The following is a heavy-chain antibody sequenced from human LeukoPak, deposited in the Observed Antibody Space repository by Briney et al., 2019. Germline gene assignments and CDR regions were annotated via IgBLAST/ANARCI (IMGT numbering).Heavy chain of an antibody. J-gene: IGHJ4*02. D-gene: IGHD4-17*01. CDR3: ARGGDLYYFDY. CDR1: GFTFSDYY. V-gene: IGHV3-11*04. Sequence: PGGPLRLSGAVSGFTFSDYYMSWIRQTPGKGLEWVSYISSSGSTIYYADSVKGRFSVSRDNAKNSVYVQLNSLRDEDTAVYYCARGGDLYYFDYWGQGTLVTVSS. CDR2: ISSSGSTI.